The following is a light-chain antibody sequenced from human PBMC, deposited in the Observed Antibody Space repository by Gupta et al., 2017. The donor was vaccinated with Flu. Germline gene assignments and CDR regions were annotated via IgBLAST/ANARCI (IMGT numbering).Light chain of an antibody. CDR1: QSVSSSY. CDR3: QQYGSSPGT. V-gene: IGKV3-20*01. Sequence: EIVLTQSPGTLSLSPGERATLSCRASQSVSSSYLAWYQQKPGQAPRFLIYGASSRATGIPDRFSGSGSGTDFSLTISRLEPEDFAGYYCQQYGSSPGTFGQGTKLEIK. J-gene: IGKJ2*01. CDR2: GAS.